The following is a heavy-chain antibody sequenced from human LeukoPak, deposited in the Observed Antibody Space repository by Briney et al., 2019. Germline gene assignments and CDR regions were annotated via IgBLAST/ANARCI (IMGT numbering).Heavy chain of an antibody. CDR2: IDYRGST. CDR3: ARSRSGYGYEHGAFEI. V-gene: IGHV4-59*01. Sequence: SETLSLTCTVSNDSISNYYWSWIRQPPGKGLEWISYIDYRGSTTNNPSLRSRITISVDTPRNQFSLKLRSVTAADTAVYYCARSRSGYGYEHGAFEIWGQGTMVTVSS. D-gene: IGHD5-12*01. J-gene: IGHJ3*02. CDR1: NDSISNYY.